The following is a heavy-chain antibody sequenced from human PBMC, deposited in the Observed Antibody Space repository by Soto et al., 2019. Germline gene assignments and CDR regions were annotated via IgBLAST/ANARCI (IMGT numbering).Heavy chain of an antibody. CDR2: ISGSGGNT. J-gene: IGHJ4*02. CDR1: GFTFSSYS. D-gene: IGHD2-15*01. Sequence: PGGSLRLSCAASGFTFSSYSMSWVRPAPGKGLEWVSAISGSGGNTYFADSVKGRFTISRDNSRNTLSPQMNSLRAEDTAVYYCVKWPRYCSGGSCYGGYLDYWGQGTLVTVSS. V-gene: IGHV3-23*01. CDR3: VKWPRYCSGGSCYGGYLDY.